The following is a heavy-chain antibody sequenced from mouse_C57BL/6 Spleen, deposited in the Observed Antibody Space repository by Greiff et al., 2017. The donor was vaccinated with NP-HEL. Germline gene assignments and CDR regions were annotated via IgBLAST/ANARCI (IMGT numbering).Heavy chain of an antibody. CDR2: INPNYGTT. Sequence: EVQLQESGPELVKPGASVKISCKASGYSFTDYNMNWVKQSNGKSLEWIGVINPNYGTTSYNQKFKGKATLTVDQSSSTAYMQLNSLTSEDSAVYYCARREITTVVADWYFDVWGTGTTVTVSS. D-gene: IGHD1-1*01. CDR3: ARREITTVVADWYFDV. J-gene: IGHJ1*03. V-gene: IGHV1-39*01. CDR1: GYSFTDYN.